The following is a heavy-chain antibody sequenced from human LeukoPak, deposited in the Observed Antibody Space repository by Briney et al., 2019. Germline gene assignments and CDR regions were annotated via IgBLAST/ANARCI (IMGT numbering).Heavy chain of an antibody. D-gene: IGHD3-10*01. CDR1: GFTFSSYS. CDR3: AKDLGGSGSYYLTTNPYYYYYGMDV. CDR2: ISYVGGNK. Sequence: PGGSLRLSCAASGFTFSSYSMNWVRQAPGKGLEGVAVISYVGGNKYYADSVKGRFTISRDNSKNTLYLQMNSLRAEDTAVYYCAKDLGGSGSYYLTTNPYYYYYGMDVWGQGTTVTVSS. J-gene: IGHJ6*02. V-gene: IGHV3-30*18.